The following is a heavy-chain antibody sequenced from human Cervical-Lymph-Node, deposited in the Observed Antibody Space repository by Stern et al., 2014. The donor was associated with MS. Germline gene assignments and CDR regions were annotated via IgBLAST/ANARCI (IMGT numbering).Heavy chain of an antibody. CDR2: TYYSGST. CDR1: GGSISSGDYY. J-gene: IGHJ5*02. V-gene: IGHV4-30-4*01. D-gene: IGHD2-2*01. Sequence: QLQESGPGLVKPSQTLSLTCTVSGGSISSGDYYWRWIRQPPGKGLEWIGYTYYSGSTYSHPSLKSRVTISDTTSKNQLSLQLSSVTAADTAVYYCASANCSSTSCPNWFDPWGQGTLVTVSS. CDR3: ASANCSSTSCPNWFDP.